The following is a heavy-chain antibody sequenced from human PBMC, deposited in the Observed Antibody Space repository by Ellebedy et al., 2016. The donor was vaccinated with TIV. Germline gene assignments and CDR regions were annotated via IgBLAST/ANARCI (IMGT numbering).Heavy chain of an antibody. D-gene: IGHD4-17*01. V-gene: IGHV4-34*01. J-gene: IGHJ2*01. CDR1: GGSFSGYY. Sequence: SETLSLTCAVYGGSFSGYYWNWIRQPPGKGLEWIGEINHGGSTNYNPSLKSRVTISVDTSKNQFSLKLSSVTAADTAVFYCARRVTTTIRANWYFDLWGRGTLVTVSS. CDR3: ARRVTTTIRANWYFDL. CDR2: INHGGST.